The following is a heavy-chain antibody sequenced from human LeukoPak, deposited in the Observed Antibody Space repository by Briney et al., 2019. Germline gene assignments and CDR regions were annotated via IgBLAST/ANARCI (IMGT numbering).Heavy chain of an antibody. J-gene: IGHJ5*02. CDR3: ARHGVVEIPFDP. Sequence: TPSETLSLTCAVYGGSFSSYYWGWIRQPPGKGLEWIGSIYYSGSTYYNPSLKSRVTISVDTSKNQFSLKLSSVTAADTAVYYCARHGVVEIPFDPWGQGTLVTVSS. V-gene: IGHV4-39*01. CDR2: IYYSGST. D-gene: IGHD2-15*01. CDR1: GGSFSSYY.